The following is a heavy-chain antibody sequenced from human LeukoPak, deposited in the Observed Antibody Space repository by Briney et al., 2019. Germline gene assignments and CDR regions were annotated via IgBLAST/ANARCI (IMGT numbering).Heavy chain of an antibody. V-gene: IGHV3-23*01. D-gene: IGHD6-19*01. Sequence: GGSLRLSCAASGFTFSSYAMSWVRQAPGKGLEWVSAISGSGGSTYYADSVKGRFTISRDNSKNTLYLQMNSLRAEDTAVYYCAKNGVQGKYSSGLYTYFDYWGQGTLVTVSS. J-gene: IGHJ4*02. CDR2: ISGSGGST. CDR1: GFTFSSYA. CDR3: AKNGVQGKYSSGLYTYFDY.